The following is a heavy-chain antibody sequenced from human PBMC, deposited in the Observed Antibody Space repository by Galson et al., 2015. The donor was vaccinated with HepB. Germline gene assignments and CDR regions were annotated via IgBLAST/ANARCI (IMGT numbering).Heavy chain of an antibody. CDR1: GYTFTSYG. V-gene: IGHV1-18*01. Sequence: SVKVSCKASGYTFTSYGISWVRQAPEQGLEWMGWISAYNGNTNYAQKLQGRVTMTTDTSTSTAYMELRSLRSDDTAVYYCARDFRIAARRGAAYWGQGTLVTVSS. CDR3: ARDFRIAARRGAAY. CDR2: ISAYNGNT. D-gene: IGHD6-6*01. J-gene: IGHJ4*02.